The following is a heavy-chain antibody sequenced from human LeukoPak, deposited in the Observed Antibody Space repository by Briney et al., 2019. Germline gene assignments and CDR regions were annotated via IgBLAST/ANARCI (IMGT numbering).Heavy chain of an antibody. V-gene: IGHV4-34*01. Sequence: SETLSLTCAVYGGSFSGYYWSWIRQPPGKGLEWIGEINHSGSTNYNPSLKSRVTISVDTSKNQFSLKLSSVTAADTAVYYCTRNWGDSSSWSLYYYYGLDVWGRGTTVIVSS. CDR2: INHSGST. D-gene: IGHD6-13*01. CDR1: GGSFSGYY. CDR3: TRNWGDSSSWSLYYYYGLDV. J-gene: IGHJ6*02.